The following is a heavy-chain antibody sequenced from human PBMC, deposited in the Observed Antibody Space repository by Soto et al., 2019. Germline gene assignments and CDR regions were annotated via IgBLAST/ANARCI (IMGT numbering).Heavy chain of an antibody. Sequence: QVQLVQSGAEVKKPGSSVRVSCKASEGTFSDNAISWMRQAPGQGLEWLGGIIPVSGTPYYAQSFQGRVTIRADDSSTTAYLDLTSLKSDETVIYFCARGRFPGSSWAYFESWGQGTLATVSS. D-gene: IGHD6-13*01. CDR2: IIPVSGTP. J-gene: IGHJ4*02. CDR1: EGTFSDNA. CDR3: ARGRFPGSSWAYFES. V-gene: IGHV1-69*01.